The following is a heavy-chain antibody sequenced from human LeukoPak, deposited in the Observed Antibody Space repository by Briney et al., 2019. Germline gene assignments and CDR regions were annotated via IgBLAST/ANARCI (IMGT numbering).Heavy chain of an antibody. Sequence: SETLSLTCAVYGGSFSDGYWSWIRQPLGKGLEWVGEISHSGSTNCNPPLESRVTLSADASKKQFSLNVKSATAADTGVYFCARGKGGRPGNTQSYPWFFETWGRGTLVTVSS. V-gene: IGHV4-34*01. D-gene: IGHD3-16*02. CDR2: ISHSGST. J-gene: IGHJ2*01. CDR3: ARGKGGRPGNTQSYPWFFET. CDR1: GGSFSDGY.